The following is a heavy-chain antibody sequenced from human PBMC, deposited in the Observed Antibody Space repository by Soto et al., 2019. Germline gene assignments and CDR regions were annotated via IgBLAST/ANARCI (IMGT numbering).Heavy chain of an antibody. V-gene: IGHV4-61*01. Sequence: QVQLQESGPGLVKPSETLSLTCTVSGASVSSNSYHWTWIRQPPGKGLEWIGQSGNTNDNPSLKSRITISVDTSKNQFSLTLSCVTAADTAVYYCAVYKEWGAGDGYWGQGTLVTVSS. CDR1: GASVSSNSYH. J-gene: IGHJ4*02. CDR2: QSGNT. D-gene: IGHD7-27*01. CDR3: AVYKEWGAGDGY.